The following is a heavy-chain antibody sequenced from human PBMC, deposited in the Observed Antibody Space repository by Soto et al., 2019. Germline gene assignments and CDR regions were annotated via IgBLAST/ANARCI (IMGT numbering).Heavy chain of an antibody. J-gene: IGHJ4*02. CDR1: GDAISDYY. D-gene: IGHD3-3*01. CDR2: ICPGGST. CDR3: GRGGQDCWSGPFDY. V-gene: IGHV4-4*07. Sequence: PSETLSLTCTDSGDAISDYYWIWIRHPAGKGLDWIGRICPGGSTDYNASLQSRVTMCVDMAENHFALXISSVNAAESAVYYCGRGGQDCWSGPFDYGARGAMVTVSS.